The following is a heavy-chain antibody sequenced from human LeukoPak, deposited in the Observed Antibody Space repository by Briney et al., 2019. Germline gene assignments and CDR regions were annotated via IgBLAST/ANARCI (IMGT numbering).Heavy chain of an antibody. CDR3: AKDRETTASGTFDF. V-gene: IGHV3-30*18. CDR1: GFTFNNYG. J-gene: IGHJ4*02. D-gene: IGHD6-13*01. Sequence: GGSLRLSCAASGFTFNNYGMHYVRQAPGKGLEWVAVISDDGRNKNYADSVKGRFTTSRDSSNNTLYLQMNSLRAEDTGVYFCAKDRETTASGTFDFRGQGTLVTVSS. CDR2: ISDDGRNK.